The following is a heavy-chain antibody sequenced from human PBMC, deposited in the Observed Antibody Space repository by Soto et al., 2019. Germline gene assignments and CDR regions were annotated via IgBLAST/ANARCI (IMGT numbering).Heavy chain of an antibody. CDR1: GFSLNTAGGG. D-gene: IGHD7-27*01. CDR2: IYWNDDK. V-gene: IGHV2-5*01. CDR3: AHRPNWGINGLGA. Sequence: SGPTLVNPTQTLTLTCTLSGFSLNTAGGGVVWIRQPPGKALEWLALIYWNDDKRYSPSLNNRLTITRDTSRNQVVLTMTNMAPDDTGTYYCAHRPNWGINGLGAWGQGASVTVSS. J-gene: IGHJ6*02.